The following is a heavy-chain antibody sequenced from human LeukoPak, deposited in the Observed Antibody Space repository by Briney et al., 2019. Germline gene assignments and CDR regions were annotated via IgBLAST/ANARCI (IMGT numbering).Heavy chain of an antibody. Sequence: ASVKVSCKASGYTFTSYYMHWVRQAPGQGLEWMGIINPSGGSTSYAQKFQGRVTMTRDMSTSTVYMELSSLRSEDTAVYYCARSRITMVRGAAVDFDYWGQGTLVTVSS. CDR2: INPSGGST. CDR3: ARSRITMVRGAAVDFDY. CDR1: GYTFTSYY. V-gene: IGHV1-46*01. J-gene: IGHJ4*02. D-gene: IGHD3-10*01.